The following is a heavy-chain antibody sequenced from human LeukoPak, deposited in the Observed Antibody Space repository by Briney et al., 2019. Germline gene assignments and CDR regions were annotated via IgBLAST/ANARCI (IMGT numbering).Heavy chain of an antibody. D-gene: IGHD4-17*01. CDR1: GFTFDDYA. CDR3: AKAGGGDYVSFFDN. J-gene: IGHJ4*02. V-gene: IGHV3-9*03. Sequence: PGGSLRLSCAASGFTFDDYAMHWVRQAPGKGLEWASGISWNSGSIGYADSVKGRFTISRDNAKNSLYLQMNSLRAEDMALYYCAKAGGGDYVSFFDNWGQGTLVTVSS. CDR2: ISWNSGSI.